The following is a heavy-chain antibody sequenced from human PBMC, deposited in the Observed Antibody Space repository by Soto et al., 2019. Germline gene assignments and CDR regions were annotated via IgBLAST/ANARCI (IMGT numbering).Heavy chain of an antibody. J-gene: IGHJ6*02. CDR2: IYTSGST. CDR3: ARASTYYYDGPGGGYYYYGMDV. CDR1: GGSISSYY. Sequence: SETLSLTCTVSGGSISSYYWSWIRQPAGKGLEWIGRIYTSGSTNYNPSLKSRVTMSVDTSKNQFSLKLGSVTAADTAVYYCARASTYYYDGPGGGYYYYGMDVWGQGTTVTVSS. D-gene: IGHD3-22*01. V-gene: IGHV4-4*07.